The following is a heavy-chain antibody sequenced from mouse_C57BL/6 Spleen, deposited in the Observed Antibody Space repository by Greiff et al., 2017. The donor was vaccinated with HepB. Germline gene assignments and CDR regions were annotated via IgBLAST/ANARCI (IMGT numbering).Heavy chain of an antibody. CDR3: ARDRGGGYGNYVDAMDY. Sequence: EVKLVESGGGLVKPGGSLKLSCAASGFTFSSYAMSWVRQTPEKRLEWVATISDGGSYTYYPDNVKGRFTISRDNAKNNLYLQMSHLKSEDTAMYYCARDRGGGYGNYVDAMDYWGQGTSVTVSS. J-gene: IGHJ4*01. CDR2: ISDGGSYT. CDR1: GFTFSSYA. V-gene: IGHV5-4*01. D-gene: IGHD2-10*02.